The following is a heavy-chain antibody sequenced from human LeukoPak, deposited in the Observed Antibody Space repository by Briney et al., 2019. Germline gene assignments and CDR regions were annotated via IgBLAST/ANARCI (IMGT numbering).Heavy chain of an antibody. CDR3: ARAADSSGYFYYFDY. D-gene: IGHD3-22*01. CDR2: IYTSGST. V-gene: IGHV4-61*02. CDR1: GGSISSGSYY. J-gene: IGHJ4*02. Sequence: SETLSLTCTVSGGSISSGSYYWSWIRQPAGKGLEWIGRIYTSGSTNYNPSLKSRVTISVDTSKNQFSLQLSSVTAADTAVYYCARAADSSGYFYYFDYWGQGTLVTVSS.